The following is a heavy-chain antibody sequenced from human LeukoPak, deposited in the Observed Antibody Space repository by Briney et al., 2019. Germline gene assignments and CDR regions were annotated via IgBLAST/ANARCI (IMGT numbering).Heavy chain of an antibody. J-gene: IGHJ4*02. CDR2: IYYTGIT. Sequence: PSETLSHTCTVSGGSINNLYWSWIRQPPGKGLEWIGYIYYTGITKYNPSLKSRVTISVDTSKNQFSLNLRYVTAADTAVYYCARVFPHGYSDYWGQGTLITVSS. CDR3: ARVFPHGYSDY. CDR1: GGSINNLY. V-gene: IGHV4-59*11. D-gene: IGHD3-9*01.